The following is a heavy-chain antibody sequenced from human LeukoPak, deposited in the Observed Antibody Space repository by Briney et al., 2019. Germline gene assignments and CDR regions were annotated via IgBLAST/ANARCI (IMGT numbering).Heavy chain of an antibody. J-gene: IGHJ5*02. Sequence: ASVKVSCKASGYTFTSYYMHWVRQAPGQGLERMGIINPSGGSTSYAQKFQGRGTMTRDTSTSTVYMELSSLRSEDTAVYYCARNTLGYCSGGSCYAGWFDPWGREPWSPSPQ. V-gene: IGHV1-46*01. D-gene: IGHD2-15*01. CDR1: GYTFTSYY. CDR3: ARNTLGYCSGGSCYAGWFDP. CDR2: INPSGGST.